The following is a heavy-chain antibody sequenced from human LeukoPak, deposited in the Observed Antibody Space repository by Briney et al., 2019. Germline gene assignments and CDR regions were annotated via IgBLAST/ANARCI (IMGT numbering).Heavy chain of an antibody. CDR1: GGSIDTYY. V-gene: IGHV4-4*09. Sequence: SETLSLTCTVSGGSIDTYYWSWIRQPPGKGLEWIGYIYTSGSTNYNPSLKSRVTISVDTSKNQFSLKLSSVTAADTAVYYCARGYSGYETQIDWFDPWGQGTLVTVSS. D-gene: IGHD5-12*01. CDR2: IYTSGST. CDR3: ARGYSGYETQIDWFDP. J-gene: IGHJ5*02.